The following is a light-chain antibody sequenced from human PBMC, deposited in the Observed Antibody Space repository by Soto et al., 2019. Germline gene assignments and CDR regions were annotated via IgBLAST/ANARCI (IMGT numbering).Light chain of an antibody. Sequence: DIVLTQSPATLLLSPGERATLSCRASQSFSGYLAWYQQRPGQAPRLLIHGTSNRATGIPARFSGGGSGTDFTLTISSLEPEDFAVYYCQQRANFGQGTRLEMK. CDR2: GTS. CDR1: QSFSGY. V-gene: IGKV3-11*01. J-gene: IGKJ5*01. CDR3: QQRAN.